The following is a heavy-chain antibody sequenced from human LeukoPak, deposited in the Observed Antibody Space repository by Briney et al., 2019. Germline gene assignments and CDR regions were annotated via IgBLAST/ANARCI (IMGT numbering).Heavy chain of an antibody. D-gene: IGHD3-3*01. V-gene: IGHV3-33*06. CDR3: AKDGRQSLWSGYLIYYFGY. CDR1: GFTFSSYG. CDR2: IWYDGSNK. Sequence: GRSLRLSCAASGFTFSSYGMHWVRQAPGKGLAWVAVIWYDGSNKYYADSVKGRFTISRDNSKNTLYLQMNSLRAEDTAVYYCAKDGRQSLWSGYLIYYFGYWGQGTLVTVSS. J-gene: IGHJ4*02.